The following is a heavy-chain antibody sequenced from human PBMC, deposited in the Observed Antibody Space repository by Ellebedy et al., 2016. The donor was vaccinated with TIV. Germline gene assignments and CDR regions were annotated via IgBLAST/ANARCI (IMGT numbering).Heavy chain of an antibody. CDR3: ARHLESRWLIPGGDY. V-gene: IGHV1-18*04. CDR1: GYTFTHSG. Sequence: AASVKVSCKASGYTFTHSGISWVRQAPGQGLAWMGWNNAYNGNTTYAQKYQGRVTMTTDSSTRTSYMELSSLTSDDTAIYYCARHLESRWLIPGGDYWGQGSLVTVSS. CDR2: NNAYNGNT. J-gene: IGHJ4*02. D-gene: IGHD3-16*01.